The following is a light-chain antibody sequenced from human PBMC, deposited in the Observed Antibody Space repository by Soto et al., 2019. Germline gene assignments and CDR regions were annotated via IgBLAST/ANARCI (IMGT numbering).Light chain of an antibody. J-gene: IGKJ5*01. Sequence: IVLTQSPVTLSLSPGERAPLSCRASQSVSSSYLAWYQQKPDQAPRLLIYGASSRATGIPDRFSGSGSGTDFTLTISRLEPEDFAVYYCQQYGSSPPITFGQGTRPEIK. CDR3: QQYGSSPPIT. V-gene: IGKV3-20*01. CDR1: QSVSSSY. CDR2: GAS.